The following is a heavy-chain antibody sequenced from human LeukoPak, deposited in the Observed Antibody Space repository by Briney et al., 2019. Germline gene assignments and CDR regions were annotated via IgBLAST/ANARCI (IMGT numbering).Heavy chain of an antibody. CDR3: ARDRPSLMITFGGVIRYFDY. V-gene: IGHV7-4-1*02. D-gene: IGHD3-16*01. CDR2: INTNTGNP. CDR1: GYTFTSYA. J-gene: IGHJ4*02. Sequence: GASVKVSCKASGYTFTSYAMNWVRQAPGQGLEWMGWINTNTGNPTYAQGFTGRFVFSLDTSVSTAYLQINSLKAEDTAVYYCARDRPSLMITFGGVIRYFDYWGQGTLVTVSS.